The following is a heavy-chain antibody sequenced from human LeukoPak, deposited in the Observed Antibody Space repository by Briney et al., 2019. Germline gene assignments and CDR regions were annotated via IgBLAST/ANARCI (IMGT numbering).Heavy chain of an antibody. CDR3: ARELGRGGSAFDV. CDR1: GFSLSNHW. CDR2: IDPDGSVA. D-gene: IGHD3-16*01. V-gene: IGHV3-74*01. J-gene: IGHJ3*01. Sequence: TGGSMRLSCEASGFSLSNHWMHWVRQAPGKGLVWVAHIDPDGSVANYGDSVKGRFTISRDYANNTLYLQMDSLRAEDTAVYYCARELGRGGSAFDVWGQGTMVTVSS.